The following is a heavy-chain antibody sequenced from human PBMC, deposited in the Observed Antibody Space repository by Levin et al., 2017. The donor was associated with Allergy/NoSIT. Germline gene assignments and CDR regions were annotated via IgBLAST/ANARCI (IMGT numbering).Heavy chain of an antibody. CDR2: IYYSGST. J-gene: IGHJ4*02. V-gene: IGHV4-31*03. CDR3: ARDPLIFGVVSLGFDY. D-gene: IGHD3-3*01. Sequence: MASETLSLTCTVSGGSISSGGYYWSWIRQHPGKGLEWIGYIYYSGSTYYNPSLKSRVTISVDTSKNQFSLKLSSVTAADTAVYYCARDPLIFGVVSLGFDYWGQGTLVTVSS. CDR1: GGSISSGGYY.